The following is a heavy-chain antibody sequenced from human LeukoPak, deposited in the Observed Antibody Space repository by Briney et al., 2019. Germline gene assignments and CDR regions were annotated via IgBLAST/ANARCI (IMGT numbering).Heavy chain of an antibody. D-gene: IGHD5-18*01. J-gene: IGHJ4*02. CDR2: ISYDGSNK. CDR1: GFTFSSYG. V-gene: IGHV3-30*18. Sequence: GRSLRLSCAASGFTFSSYGMHWVRQAPGKGLEWVAVISYDGSNKYYADSVKGRFTISRDNSKNTLYLQMNSLRAEDTAVYYCAKDHGASSGYSYGYTPYHFDYWGQGTLVTVSS. CDR3: AKDHGASSGYSYGYTPYHFDY.